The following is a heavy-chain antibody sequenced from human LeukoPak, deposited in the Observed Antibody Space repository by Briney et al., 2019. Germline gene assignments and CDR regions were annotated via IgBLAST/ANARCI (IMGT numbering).Heavy chain of an antibody. Sequence: GGSLRLSCAASGFTSSSYSMNWVRQAPGKGLERISSISSSSNTIYYAAPVKGRFTISRDNAKNSLYLQMNSLRAEDTAVYYCARSLWGYWGQGTLVTVSS. CDR3: ARSLWGY. D-gene: IGHD7-27*01. V-gene: IGHV3-48*01. CDR2: ISSSSNTI. J-gene: IGHJ4*02. CDR1: GFTSSSYS.